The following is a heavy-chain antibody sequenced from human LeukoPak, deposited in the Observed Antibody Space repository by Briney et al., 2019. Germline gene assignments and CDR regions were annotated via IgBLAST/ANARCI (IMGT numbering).Heavy chain of an antibody. J-gene: IGHJ6*04. CDR3: ARGPYYYGMDV. CDR2: INHSGST. V-gene: IGHV4-34*01. Sequence: SETLSLTCAVYGGSFSGYYWSWIRQPPGKGLEWIGEINHSGSTNYNPSLKSRVTLSVDTSKNQFSLKLSSVTAADTAVYYCARGPYYYGMDVWGKGTTVTVSS. CDR1: GGSFSGYY.